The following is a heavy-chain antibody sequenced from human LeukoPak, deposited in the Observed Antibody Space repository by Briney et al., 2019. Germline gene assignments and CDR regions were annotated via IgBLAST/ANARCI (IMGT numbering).Heavy chain of an antibody. CDR2: INTDGSST. V-gene: IGHV3-74*01. J-gene: IGHJ3*02. CDR1: GFTFSSYW. Sequence: GGSLRLSCAASGFTFSSYWMHWVRQAPGKGLVWVSRINTDGSSTSYADSVKGRFTISRDNAKNTLYLQMNSLRAEDTAVYYCARASVSYVSSGYYPQEAFDIWGQGTMVTVSS. D-gene: IGHD3-22*01. CDR3: ARASVSYVSSGYYPQEAFDI.